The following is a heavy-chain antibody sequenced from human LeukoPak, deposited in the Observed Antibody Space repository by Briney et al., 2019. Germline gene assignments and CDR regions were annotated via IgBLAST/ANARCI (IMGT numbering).Heavy chain of an antibody. CDR3: AKDGYSYGSQPDY. CDR2: ISYDGSNR. V-gene: IGHV3-30*18. Sequence: GGSLRLSCAASGFTFSSYGMHWVRQAPGKGLEWVAVISYDGSNRYYADSVKGRFTISRDNSKNTLHLQMNSLRAEDTAVYNCAKDGYSYGSQPDYWGQGTLVTVSS. J-gene: IGHJ4*02. D-gene: IGHD5-18*01. CDR1: GFTFSSYG.